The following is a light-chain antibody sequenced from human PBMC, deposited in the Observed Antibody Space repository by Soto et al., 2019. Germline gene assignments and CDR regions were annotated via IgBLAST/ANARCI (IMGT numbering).Light chain of an antibody. J-gene: IGLJ1*01. CDR1: SSDVGNYNY. CDR2: MVS. Sequence: QSGLTQPASVSGSPGQSITSSCTGTSSDVGNYNYVSWYQQYPGRVPKLLIYMVSNRPSGGSNRSSGSKSGNTASLTISGLQAEDEADYFCTSPTPGSLYVFGTGTKVTVL. CDR3: TSPTPGSLYV. V-gene: IGLV2-14*01.